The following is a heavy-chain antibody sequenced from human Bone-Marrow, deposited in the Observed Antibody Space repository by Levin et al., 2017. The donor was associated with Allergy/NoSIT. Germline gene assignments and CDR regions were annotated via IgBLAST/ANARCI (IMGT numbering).Heavy chain of an antibody. V-gene: IGHV3-23*01. J-gene: IGHJ4*02. CDR2: ISGSGGST. D-gene: IGHD2-21*01. CDR1: GFTFSSYA. CDR3: AKGTATPYCGGECPY. Sequence: GESLKISCAASGFTFSSYAMSWVRQAPGKGLEWVSAISGSGGSTYYADSVKGRFTISRDNSKNTLYLQMNSLRAEDTAVYYCAKGTATPYCGGECPYWGQGTLVTVSS.